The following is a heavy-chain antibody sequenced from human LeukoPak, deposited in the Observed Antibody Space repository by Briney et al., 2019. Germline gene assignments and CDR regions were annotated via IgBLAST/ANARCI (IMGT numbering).Heavy chain of an antibody. CDR3: ARVNDSSGYYLNYYYSMDV. CDR2: TYYRSKWYN. D-gene: IGHD3-22*01. Sequence: SQALSLTCAISGDSVSSNSAAWNWTRQSPSRGLEWLGRTYYRSKWYNDYAVSVKSRITINPDTSKNQFSLQLNSVTPEDTAVYYCARVNDSSGYYLNYYYSMDVWGQGPRSPSP. J-gene: IGHJ6*02. V-gene: IGHV6-1*01. CDR1: GDSVSSNSAA.